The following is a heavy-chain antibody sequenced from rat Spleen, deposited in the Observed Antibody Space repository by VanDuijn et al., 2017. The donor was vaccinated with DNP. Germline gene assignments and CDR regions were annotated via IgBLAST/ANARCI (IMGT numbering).Heavy chain of an antibody. CDR2: INMGSGGT. V-gene: IGHV1-43*01. CDR1: GYTFTTYY. CDR3: ARTGSYAMDA. J-gene: IGHJ4*01. D-gene: IGHD5-1*01. Sequence: QVQLQQSGAELAKPGSSVMISCRASGYTFTTYYIGWIKQTTRQGLEYIGYINMGSGGTNYNEKFKGKATLTGGKSSSTAFMQLSSLTPDDSAVYYCARTGSYAMDAWGQGTSVTVSS.